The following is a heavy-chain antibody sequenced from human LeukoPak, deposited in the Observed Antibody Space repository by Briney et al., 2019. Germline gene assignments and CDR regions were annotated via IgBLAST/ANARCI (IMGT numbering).Heavy chain of an antibody. CDR1: GFTFSDYY. CDR2: ISSDSGTR. J-gene: IGHJ5*02. V-gene: IGHV3-11*04. CDR3: ARAAQPGFDP. Sequence: PGGSLRLSCAASGFTFSDYYMSWIRQAPGKGLEWVSYISSDSGTRYYADSVKGRFTISRDNAKNSLYLQMNSLRAEDTAVYYCARAAQPGFDPWGQGTLVTVSS. D-gene: IGHD1-14*01.